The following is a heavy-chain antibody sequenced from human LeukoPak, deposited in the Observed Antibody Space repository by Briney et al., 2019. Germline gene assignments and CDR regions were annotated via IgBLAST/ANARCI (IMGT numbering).Heavy chain of an antibody. V-gene: IGHV4-4*07. J-gene: IGHJ6*03. CDR1: GGSISSYY. Sequence: PSETLSLTCTVSGGSISSYYWSWIRQPAGKGLEWIVRIYTSGSTNYNPSLKSRVTMSVDTSKNQFSLKLSSVTAADTAVYYCAREEVEQWLVLPDYYYYMDVWGKGTTVTVSS. D-gene: IGHD6-19*01. CDR3: AREEVEQWLVLPDYYYYMDV. CDR2: IYTSGST.